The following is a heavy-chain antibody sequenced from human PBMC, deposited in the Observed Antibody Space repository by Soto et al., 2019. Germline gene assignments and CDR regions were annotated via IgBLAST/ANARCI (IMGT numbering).Heavy chain of an antibody. D-gene: IGHD3-3*01. CDR3: ARDRIPGTVYSDFWGGGSRWFDP. CDR1: GYIFSSYG. V-gene: IGHV1-18*04. CDR2: ISGYNGET. J-gene: IGHJ5*02. Sequence: QVHLVQSGPEVKKPGASVRVSCKASGYIFSSYGISWVRQAPGQGLVWMGWISGYNGETHNAQKFHDRVTLTTDTPTPTASMELRSLRTDATAVYFRARDRIPGTVYSDFWGGGSRWFDPWGQGTLVTVSS.